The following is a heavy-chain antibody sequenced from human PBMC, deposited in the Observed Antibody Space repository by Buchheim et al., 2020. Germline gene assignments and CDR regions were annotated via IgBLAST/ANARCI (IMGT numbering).Heavy chain of an antibody. CDR3: AKESYQRLLGMDV. D-gene: IGHD2-2*01. CDR1: GFTSSSYW. J-gene: IGHJ6*02. CDR2: INTDGSTT. Sequence: EVQLVESGGGLVQPGGSLRLSCAASGFTSSSYWMHWVRQAPGKGLVWVSRINTDGSTTSYADSVKGRFTISRDNAKNTLYLPMNTLSAGYTAVYYWAKESYQRLLGMDVWGQGTT. V-gene: IGHV3-74*01.